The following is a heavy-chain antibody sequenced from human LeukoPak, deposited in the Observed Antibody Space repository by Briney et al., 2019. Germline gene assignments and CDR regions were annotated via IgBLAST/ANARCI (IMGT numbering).Heavy chain of an antibody. D-gene: IGHD2-21*01. CDR3: ARAPTTRGGDCFDP. CDR2: ISAYNGNT. J-gene: IGHJ5*02. Sequence: ASVKVSCKASGYTLTSYGISWVRQAPGQGLEWMGWISAYNGNTNYAQKLQGRVTMTTDTSTSTAYMELRSLRSDDTAVYYCARAPTTRGGDCFDPWGQGTLVTVSS. V-gene: IGHV1-18*01. CDR1: GYTLTSYG.